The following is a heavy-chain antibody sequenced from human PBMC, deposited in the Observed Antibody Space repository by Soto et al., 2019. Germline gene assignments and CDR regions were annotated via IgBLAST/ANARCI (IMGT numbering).Heavy chain of an antibody. D-gene: IGHD6-13*01. CDR3: ARAVKLAVPAATDYFDF. CDR2: IKADGSEG. CDR1: GFTFSNYW. Sequence: EVQLVESGGQLVQPGGSLRLSCEASGFTFSNYWMSWVRRAPGKGLEWVANIKADGSEGYYVDSVRGRFTISRDNAQNSVFLQMDSLRAEDTAMYYCARAVKLAVPAATDYFDFWGQGTLVTVSS. J-gene: IGHJ4*02. V-gene: IGHV3-7*03.